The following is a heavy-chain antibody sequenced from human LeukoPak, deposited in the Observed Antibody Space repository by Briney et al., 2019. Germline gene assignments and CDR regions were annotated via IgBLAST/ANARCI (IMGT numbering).Heavy chain of an antibody. J-gene: IGHJ4*02. CDR3: ATPHYSSSFYYFDY. D-gene: IGHD6-13*01. Sequence: SVKVSCKASGGTFSSYAISWVRQAPGQGLEWMGGIIPIFGTANYAQKFQGRVTITADKSTSTAYMELSSLRSEDTAVCYCATPHYSSSFYYFDYWGQGTLVTVSS. V-gene: IGHV1-69*06. CDR2: IIPIFGTA. CDR1: GGTFSSYA.